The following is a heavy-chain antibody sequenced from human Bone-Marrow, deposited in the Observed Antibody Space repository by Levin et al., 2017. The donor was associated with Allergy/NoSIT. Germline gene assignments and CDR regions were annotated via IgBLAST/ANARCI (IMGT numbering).Heavy chain of an antibody. J-gene: IGHJ4*02. CDR2: IYYSGST. V-gene: IGHV4-28*01. Sequence: SETLSLTCAVSGYSISRGNWWGWIRQPPGKGLEWIGYIYYSGSTYYNPSLKSRVTMSVDTSRNQFSLTLSSVTAVDTAVYYCARTRDGYNVFDYWGQGTPVTVSS. D-gene: IGHD5-24*01. CDR3: ARTRDGYNVFDY. CDR1: GYSISRGNW.